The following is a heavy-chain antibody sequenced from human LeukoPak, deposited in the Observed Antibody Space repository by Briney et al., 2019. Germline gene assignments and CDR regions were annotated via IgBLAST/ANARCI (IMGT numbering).Heavy chain of an antibody. D-gene: IGHD3-10*01. CDR2: IYYRGFA. V-gene: IGHV4-59*01. CDR3: ARESWDTMVRGVIYDS. CDR1: GGSISSYY. J-gene: IGHJ4*02. Sequence: SETLSLTCTVSGGSISSYYWGWVRQPPGKGLEWIGYIYYRGFANYNPSLKSRVTISVDTSRNQISLKMNSVTAADTAVYYCARESWDTMVRGVIYDSWGQGSLVTVSS.